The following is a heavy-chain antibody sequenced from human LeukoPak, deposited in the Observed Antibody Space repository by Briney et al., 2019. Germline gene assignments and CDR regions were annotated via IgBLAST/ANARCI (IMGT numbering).Heavy chain of an antibody. CDR2: IIPILGIA. CDR1: GATFSSYA. D-gene: IGHD3-22*01. CDR3: ARDHYYYDSSGYYYSPLDY. V-gene: IGHV1-69*04. Sequence: ASVEVSCTASGATFSSYAISWVRQAPGQGLEWMGRIIPILGIANYAQKFQGRVTITADKSTSTAYMELSSLRSEDTAVYYCARDHYYYDSSGYYYSPLDYWGQGTLVTVSS. J-gene: IGHJ4*02.